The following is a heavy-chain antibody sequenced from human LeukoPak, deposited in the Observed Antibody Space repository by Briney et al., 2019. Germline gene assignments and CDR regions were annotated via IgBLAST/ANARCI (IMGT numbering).Heavy chain of an antibody. J-gene: IGHJ4*02. D-gene: IGHD1-1*01. CDR3: TRDWTY. Sequence: ASVELSCKTSGYTFTNYDINWVRQASGQGLEWMGWVNPDSGDTGYAQKFQGRLTMTTNTSSRMAYMEMTSLRSDDTAVYYCTRDWTYWGPGTLVTVSS. CDR2: VNPDSGDT. V-gene: IGHV1-8*01. CDR1: GYTFTNYD.